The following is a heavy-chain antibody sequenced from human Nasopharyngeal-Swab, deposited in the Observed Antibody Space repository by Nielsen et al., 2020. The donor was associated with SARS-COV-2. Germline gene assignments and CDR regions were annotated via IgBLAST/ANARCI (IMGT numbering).Heavy chain of an antibody. CDR2: ISSSTSYI. Sequence: GESLKISCAASGFTFSNYSMNWVRQAPGKGLEWVSSISSSTSYIYYADSVKGRFTISRDNAKNSLYLQMNSLRVEDTAVYYCARDGFGESPYYYYGMDVWGQGTTVTVSS. D-gene: IGHD3-10*01. V-gene: IGHV3-21*01. J-gene: IGHJ6*02. CDR3: ARDGFGESPYYYYGMDV. CDR1: GFTFSNYS.